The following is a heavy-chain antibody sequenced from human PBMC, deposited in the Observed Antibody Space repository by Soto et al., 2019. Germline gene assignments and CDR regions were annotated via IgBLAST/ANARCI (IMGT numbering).Heavy chain of an antibody. CDR3: ARAGYCGPGCYYYFDY. V-gene: IGHV3-7*01. Sequence: VGSLRLSGAVSGFTFGSYWMNWVRLIPGKGLEWVAYIKPDGSATYYVDSVKGRFTISRDNAKNSLYLQMNSLRVEDTSVYYCARAGYCGPGCYYYFDYWGQGTLVTVSS. J-gene: IGHJ4*02. CDR2: IKPDGSAT. D-gene: IGHD2-21*02. CDR1: GFTFGSYW.